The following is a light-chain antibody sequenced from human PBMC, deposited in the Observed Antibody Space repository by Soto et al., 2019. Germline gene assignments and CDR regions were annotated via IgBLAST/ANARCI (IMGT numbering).Light chain of an antibody. J-gene: IGKJ1*01. V-gene: IGKV3-15*01. Sequence: EIVMTQSPATLSVSPGERATLSCRASQSVSSNLAWYQQKPGQAPRLLIYGASTRATGIPARFSGSGSGTEFTLTISRQQSENFAVYYCQLYKNWWMFGQGTKVEIK. CDR3: QLYKNWWM. CDR2: GAS. CDR1: QSVSSN.